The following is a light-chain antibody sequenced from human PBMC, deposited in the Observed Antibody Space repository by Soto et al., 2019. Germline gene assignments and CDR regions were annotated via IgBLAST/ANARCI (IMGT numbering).Light chain of an antibody. V-gene: IGKV3-20*01. CDR1: QSVRSSY. Sequence: EIVLTQSPGTLSLSPGERATLSCRASQSVRSSYLAWYHQKPGQAPRLLIYGASSRATGIPDRFSGSGSGTDFTLTISRLEPEAFAVYYCQQYGNSLTFGGGTKVDIK. CDR2: GAS. CDR3: QQYGNSLT. J-gene: IGKJ4*01.